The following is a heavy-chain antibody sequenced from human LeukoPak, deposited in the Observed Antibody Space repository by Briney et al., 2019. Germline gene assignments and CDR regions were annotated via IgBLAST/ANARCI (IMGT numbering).Heavy chain of an antibody. CDR2: IYYSGST. CDR1: GGSISSGEY. D-gene: IGHD2-21*02. V-gene: IGHV4-30-4*01. CDR3: ARVTRWAGLDF. J-gene: IGHJ4*02. Sequence: SETLSLTCNVSGGSISSGEYWSWIRQPPGKGLEWIGYIYYSGSTYYNPSLKSRLTISVDTSENPFSLHLTSVTAADTAVYFCARVTRWAGLDFWGQGTLVTVSS.